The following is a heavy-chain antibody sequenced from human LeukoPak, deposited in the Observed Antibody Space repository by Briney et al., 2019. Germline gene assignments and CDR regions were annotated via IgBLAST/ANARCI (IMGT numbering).Heavy chain of an antibody. CDR1: GFTFSNYG. D-gene: IGHD1-26*01. Sequence: GGSLRLSCAASGFTFSNYGMHWVRQAPGKGLEYVSAISSNGGSTYYANSVKGRFTISRDNSKNTVYLQMGSLRAEDMAVYYCARVGSYRAFDTWGQGTMVTVSS. CDR2: ISSNGGST. CDR3: ARVGSYRAFDT. V-gene: IGHV3-64*01. J-gene: IGHJ3*02.